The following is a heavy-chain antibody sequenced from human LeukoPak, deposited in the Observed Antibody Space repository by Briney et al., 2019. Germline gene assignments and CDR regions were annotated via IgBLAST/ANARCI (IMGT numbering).Heavy chain of an antibody. CDR2: VYDIDST. Sequence: PSETLSLTCTDSGASISNYYWSWLRQPPGKGLEWIGYVYDIDSTNYNPSLMRRVTISVDTSRNQFSLKLRSVTAADTAVYFCARDYRGFTPGWFDHWGQGTLVTVSS. J-gene: IGHJ5*02. CDR1: GASISNYY. D-gene: IGHD3-16*02. CDR3: ARDYRGFTPGWFDH. V-gene: IGHV4-59*01.